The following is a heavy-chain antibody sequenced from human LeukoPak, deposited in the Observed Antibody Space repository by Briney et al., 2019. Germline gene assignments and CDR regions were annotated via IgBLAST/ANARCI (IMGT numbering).Heavy chain of an antibody. V-gene: IGHV3-21*01. CDR1: GFTFSSYS. J-gene: IGHJ6*02. CDR2: ISSSSTYI. Sequence: GGSLRLSCADSGFTFSSYSMNWVRQAPGKGLEWDSSISSSSTYIYYADSVKGRFTISRDNAKNSLYLQMNSLRAEDTAVYYCARTGQKFAPNYYGMDVWGQGTTVTVSS. CDR3: ARTGQKFAPNYYGMDV.